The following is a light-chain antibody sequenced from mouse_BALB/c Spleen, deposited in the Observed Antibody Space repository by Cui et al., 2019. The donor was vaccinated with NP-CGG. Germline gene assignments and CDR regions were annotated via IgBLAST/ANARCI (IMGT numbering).Light chain of an antibody. CDR1: TGAVTTNNY. J-gene: IGLJ1*01. Sequence: QAVVTQESALTTSPGETVTLTCRSSTGAVTTNNYANWVQEKPDHLFTGLIGGTNNRAPGVPAKFSGSLIENKAALTITGAQIGDEAIYFCALWYSNHWVFGGGTKLTVL. CDR2: GTN. V-gene: IGLV1*01. CDR3: ALWYSNHWV.